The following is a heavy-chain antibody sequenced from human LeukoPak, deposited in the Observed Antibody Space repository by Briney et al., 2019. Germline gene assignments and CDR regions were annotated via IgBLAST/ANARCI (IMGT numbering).Heavy chain of an antibody. CDR3: ARGMRSSSWRPYYYYYMDV. CDR1: GGTFSSYA. CDR2: INPNSGGT. V-gene: IGHV1-2*02. Sequence: ASVKVSCKASGGTFSSYAISWVRQAPGQGLEWMGWINPNSGGTNYAQKFQGRVNMTRDTSISTAYMELSRLRSDDMALYYCARGMRSSSWRPYYYYYMDVWGKGTTVTISS. J-gene: IGHJ6*03. D-gene: IGHD6-13*01.